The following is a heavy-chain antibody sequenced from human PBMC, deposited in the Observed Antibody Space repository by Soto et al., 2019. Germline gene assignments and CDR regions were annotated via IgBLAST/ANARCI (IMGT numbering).Heavy chain of an antibody. CDR1: GDSVSSGGYY. V-gene: IGHV4-31*03. Sequence: SETMSLTCTVSGDSVSSGGYYWNWIRQHPGRGLEWLGYIYDSETTYYNPSLESRLSISVDASKNQFSLKVTSVTPADTAVYYCARENFGVIIHDAFDLWGQGTMVTVSS. CDR2: IYDSETT. D-gene: IGHD2-8*01. J-gene: IGHJ3*01. CDR3: ARENFGVIIHDAFDL.